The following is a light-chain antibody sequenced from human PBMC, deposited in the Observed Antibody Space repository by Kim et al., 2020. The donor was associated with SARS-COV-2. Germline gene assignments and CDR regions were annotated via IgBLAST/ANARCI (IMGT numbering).Light chain of an antibody. V-gene: IGLV3-21*04. Sequence: APGKTARITCRGNNIGSKSVHWYQQKPGQAPVLVIYYDSDRPSGIPERFSGSNSGNTATLTISRVEAGDEADYYCQVWDSSSDPWVFGGGTQLTVL. J-gene: IGLJ3*02. CDR1: NIGSKS. CDR3: QVWDSSSDPWV. CDR2: YDS.